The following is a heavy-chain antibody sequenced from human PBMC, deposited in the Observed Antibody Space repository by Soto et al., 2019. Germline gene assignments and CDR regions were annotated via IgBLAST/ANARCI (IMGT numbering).Heavy chain of an antibody. CDR2: INPNSGGT. J-gene: IGHJ5*02. V-gene: IGHV1-2*02. CDR3: ARDQGLRWLQFSLAS. CDR1: GYTFTGYY. Sequence: ASVKVSCKASGYTFTGYYIHWVRQAPLQVLEWMVWINPNSGGTNYAQKFQGRVTMTRDTSISTAYMELSRLRSDDTAVYYCARDQGLRWLQFSLASWGQGTMVTFSS. D-gene: IGHD5-12*01.